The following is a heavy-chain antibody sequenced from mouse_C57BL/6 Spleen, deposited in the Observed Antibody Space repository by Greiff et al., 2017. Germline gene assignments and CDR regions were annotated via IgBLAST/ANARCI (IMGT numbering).Heavy chain of an antibody. V-gene: IGHV1-62-2*01. CDR2: FYPGSGSI. D-gene: IGHD2-4*01. J-gene: IGHJ2*01. CDR1: GYTFTEYT. CDR3: ARHERGSYDYDVYFDY. Sequence: VQLVESGAELVKPGASVKLSCKASGYTFTEYTIHWVKQRSGQGLEWIGWFYPGSGSIKYNEKFKDKATLTADKSSSTVYMELSRLTSEDSAVYFCARHERGSYDYDVYFDYWGQGTTLTVSS.